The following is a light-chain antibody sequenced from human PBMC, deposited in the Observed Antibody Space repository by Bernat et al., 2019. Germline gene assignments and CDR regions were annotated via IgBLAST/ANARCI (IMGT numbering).Light chain of an antibody. J-gene: IGLJ2*01. Sequence: QSVLTQPPSVSGAPGQRVTISCTGSSSNIGAGYDVHWYQQFPGTAPKLLIYGNTNRPSGVPDRFSGSRSGTSASLAITRLQAEDEADYYCQSYDTSLTGAAVFGGGTKLTVL. CDR1: SSNIGAGYD. CDR3: QSYDTSLTGAAV. V-gene: IGLV1-40*01. CDR2: GNT.